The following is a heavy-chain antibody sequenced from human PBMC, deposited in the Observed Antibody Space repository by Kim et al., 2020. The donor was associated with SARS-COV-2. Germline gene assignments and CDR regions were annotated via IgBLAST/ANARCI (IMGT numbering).Heavy chain of an antibody. J-gene: IGHJ4*02. D-gene: IGHD3-10*01. V-gene: IGHV4-39*01. CDR2: IYYSGST. CDR3: ARPRWVGEWDY. Sequence: SETLSLTCTVSGGSISISSYYWGWIRQPPGKGLEWIGSIYYSGSTYYNPSLKSRVTISVDTSKNQFSLKLSSVTAADTAVYYCARPRWVGEWDYWGQGTLVTVSS. CDR1: GGSISISSYY.